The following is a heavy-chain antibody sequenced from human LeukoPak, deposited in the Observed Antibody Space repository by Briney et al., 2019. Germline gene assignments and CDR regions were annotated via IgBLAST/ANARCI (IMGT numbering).Heavy chain of an antibody. J-gene: IGHJ1*01. CDR3: AREAGRVAAAAHFQH. D-gene: IGHD6-13*01. V-gene: IGHV4-34*02. CDR2: VAHKGPTVYSPTLNR. Sequence: PSETLSLTCAVYGASLSDYYWSWIQQSPGKGLQWIGEVAHKGPTVYSPTLNRKYNPSLKSRVTMSVDPSKNQFSLKLSSVTAADTAVYYCAREAGRVAAAAHFQHWGQGTLVTVSS. CDR1: GASLSDYY.